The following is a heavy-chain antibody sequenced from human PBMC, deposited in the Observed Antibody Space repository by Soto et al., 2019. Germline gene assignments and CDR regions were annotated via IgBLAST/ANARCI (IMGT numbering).Heavy chain of an antibody. Sequence: QVQLVQSGTEVKKPGASVKVSCKASGYTFTNYGITWVRQVPGQGLEWVGWILTYNGNTNSAQKLQSRVTMTTATSTSTADMGRRRLRQHDPAVYNCARGPQITRWRGKWFDSWGQGTLVTVSS. V-gene: IGHV1-18*01. CDR3: ARGPQITRWRGKWFDS. J-gene: IGHJ5*01. CDR1: GYTFTNYG. CDR2: ILTYNGNT. D-gene: IGHD6-13*01.